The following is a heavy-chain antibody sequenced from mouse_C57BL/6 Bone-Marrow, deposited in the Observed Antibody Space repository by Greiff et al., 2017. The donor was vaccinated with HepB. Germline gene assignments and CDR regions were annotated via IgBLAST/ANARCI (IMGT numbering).Heavy chain of an antibody. Sequence: QVQLQQSGPGLVQPSQSLSITCTVPGFSLTSYGVHWVLQSLRKGLEWLGVIWSGGSTDYNAAFISRLSISKDNSKSQVFFKMNSLQADDTAIYYCAKKSPYYDYDDYAMDYWGQGTSVPVSS. CDR1: GFSLTSYG. CDR3: AKKSPYYDYDDYAMDY. CDR2: IWSGGST. J-gene: IGHJ4*01. V-gene: IGHV2-2*01. D-gene: IGHD2-4*01.